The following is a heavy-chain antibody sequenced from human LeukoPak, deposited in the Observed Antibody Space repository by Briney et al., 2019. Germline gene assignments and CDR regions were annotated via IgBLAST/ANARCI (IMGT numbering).Heavy chain of an antibody. V-gene: IGHV4-4*07. CDR1: GGSISSYY. J-gene: IGHJ5*02. Sequence: PSETLSLACTVSGGSISSYYWSWIRQPAGKGLELIGRIYTSGTTNYNPSLKSRVTMSVDTSKNQFSLKLSSVTAADTAVYYCARAPTGTGGWNWFDPWGQGTLVTVSS. CDR2: IYTSGTT. CDR3: ARAPTGTGGWNWFDP. D-gene: IGHD1-1*01.